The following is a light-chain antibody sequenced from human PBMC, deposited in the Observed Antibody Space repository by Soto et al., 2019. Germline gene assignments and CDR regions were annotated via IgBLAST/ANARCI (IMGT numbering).Light chain of an antibody. CDR2: EVN. CDR3: SSYAGATNLV. CDR1: SSDVGAYNS. J-gene: IGLJ2*01. V-gene: IGLV2-8*01. Sequence: QSALTPPPSASGSPGQSVTISCTGTSSDVGAYNSVSWYQHYPGKAPKLLIYEVNKRPSGVPDRFSGSKSGNTASLTVSGLQAEDEADYYCSSYAGATNLVFGGGTKLTVL.